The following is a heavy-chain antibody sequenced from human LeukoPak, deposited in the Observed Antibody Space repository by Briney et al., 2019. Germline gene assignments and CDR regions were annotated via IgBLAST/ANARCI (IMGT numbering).Heavy chain of an antibody. CDR3: ARGPRYCSSTSCYVNWFDP. CDR2: ISYDGSNK. J-gene: IGHJ5*02. V-gene: IGHV3-30*04. CDR1: GFTFSSYA. D-gene: IGHD2-2*01. Sequence: GRSLRLSCAASGFTFSSYAMHWVRQAPGKGLEWVAVISYDGSNKYYADSVKGRFTISRDNSKNTLYLQMNSLRAEDTAVYYCARGPRYCSSTSCYVNWFDPWGQGTLVTVYS.